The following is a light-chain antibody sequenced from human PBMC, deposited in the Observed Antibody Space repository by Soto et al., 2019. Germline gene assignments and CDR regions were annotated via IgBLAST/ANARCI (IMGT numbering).Light chain of an antibody. J-gene: IGKJ1*01. CDR2: GAS. Sequence: EIVLTQSPGTLSLSPGERATLSCRANRSVRSSYLAWYQQKPGQAPRLLIYGASSRATGIPDRFSGSGSGTDFTLTISRLEPEDFAVYYCQQYGSSPQTFGQGTKVEIK. CDR3: QQYGSSPQT. CDR1: RSVRSSY. V-gene: IGKV3-20*01.